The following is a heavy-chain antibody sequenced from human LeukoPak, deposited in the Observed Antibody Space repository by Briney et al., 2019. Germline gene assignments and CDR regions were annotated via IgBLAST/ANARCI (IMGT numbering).Heavy chain of an antibody. CDR1: GGSISSGSYY. Sequence: PSETLSLTCTVSGGSISSGSYYWSWIRQPAGKGLEWIGRIYTSGSTNYNPSLKSRVTISVDTSKNQFSLKLSSVTAADTAVYYCARDEGTMVRGVINSDAFDIWGQGTMVTVSS. V-gene: IGHV4-61*02. D-gene: IGHD3-10*01. CDR2: IYTSGST. J-gene: IGHJ3*02. CDR3: ARDEGTMVRGVINSDAFDI.